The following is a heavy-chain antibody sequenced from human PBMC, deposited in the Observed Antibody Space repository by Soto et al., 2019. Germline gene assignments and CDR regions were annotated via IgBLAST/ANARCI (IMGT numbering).Heavy chain of an antibody. CDR3: ARRGLWSGDAFDI. J-gene: IGHJ3*02. CDR2: IDWDDDT. V-gene: IGHV2-70*04. Sequence: SGPTLVNPTQTLTLTCTFSGFSLSTSGVRMNWIRQPPGKALEWLARIDWDDDTFYSTSLKTRLTISKDSSKKQVVLTMINMDPVDTAMYYCARRGLWSGDAFDIWGQGXMVTVSS. D-gene: IGHD3-3*01. CDR1: GFSLSTSGVR.